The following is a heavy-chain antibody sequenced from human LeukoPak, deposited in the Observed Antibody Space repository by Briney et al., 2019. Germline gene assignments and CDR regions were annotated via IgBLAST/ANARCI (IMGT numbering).Heavy chain of an antibody. CDR2: LDPTTKYI. CDR3: VRVSSARGFYFDL. D-gene: IGHD3-10*01. CDR1: GFTFSSYA. V-gene: IGHV3-21*06. Sequence: PGGSLRLSCAASGFTFSSYAMHWVRQAPGKGLEWVSSLDPTTKYIYSADSLQGRFTISRDNARNSVFLQMNSLRAGDTAVYYCVRVSSARGFYFDLWGQGTLVTVSS. J-gene: IGHJ4*02.